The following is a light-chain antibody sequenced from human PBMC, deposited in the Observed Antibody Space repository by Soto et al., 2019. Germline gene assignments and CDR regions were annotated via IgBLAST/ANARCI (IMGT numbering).Light chain of an antibody. J-gene: IGLJ1*01. CDR1: SSDVGGYNS. CDR2: EVT. Sequence: QSALTQPASVSGSPGQSITISCTGTSSDVGGYNSVSWYQQHPGKAPKLVIYEVTNRPSGISNRFSGSKSGNTASLTVSGLQAEDEADYYCSSYAGSSNVFGTGTKLTVL. V-gene: IGLV2-14*01. CDR3: SSYAGSSNV.